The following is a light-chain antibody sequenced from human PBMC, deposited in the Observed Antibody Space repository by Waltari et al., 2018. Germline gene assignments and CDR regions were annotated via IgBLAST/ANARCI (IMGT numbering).Light chain of an antibody. V-gene: IGKV1-5*03. CDR3: QQYNSYSLLT. CDR1: QSISKW. CDR2: EAS. J-gene: IGKJ4*01. Sequence: DIRMTQSPSTLSASAGDRVIISCRASQSISKWLAWYQQKPGKAPKLLIYEASTLQSGVPSRFRGTGSGTDFTLTISSLQPDNFATYYCQQYNSYSLLTFGGGTKVEN.